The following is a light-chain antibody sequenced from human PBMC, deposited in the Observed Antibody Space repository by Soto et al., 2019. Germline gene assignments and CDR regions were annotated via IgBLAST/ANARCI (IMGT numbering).Light chain of an antibody. J-gene: IGKJ1*01. CDR2: GAS. V-gene: IGKV3-15*01. CDR1: QSVSNN. CDR3: QQYNNWPRT. Sequence: EIVLTQSPATLSLSPGERATLSCRASQSVSNNYLAWYQQKPGQAPRLLIYGASTRATGIPARFSGSGSGTEFTLTISSLQSEDFAVYYCQQYNNWPRTFGQGTKVDIK.